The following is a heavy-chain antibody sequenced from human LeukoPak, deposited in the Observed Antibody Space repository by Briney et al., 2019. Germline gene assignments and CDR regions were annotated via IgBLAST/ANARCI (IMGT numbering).Heavy chain of an antibody. CDR1: GYTFTSYG. D-gene: IGHD6-13*01. CDR3: ARMAAAEPNFDY. V-gene: IGHV1-18*01. Sequence: ASVKVSCKASGYTFTSYGISWVRQAPGQGLEWMGWISAYNGNTNYAQKLQGRVTMTTGTSTSTAYMELRSLRSDDTTVYYCARMAAAEPNFDYWGQGTLVTVSS. CDR2: ISAYNGNT. J-gene: IGHJ4*02.